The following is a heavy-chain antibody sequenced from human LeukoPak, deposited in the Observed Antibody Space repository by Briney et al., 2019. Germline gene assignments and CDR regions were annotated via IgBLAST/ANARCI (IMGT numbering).Heavy chain of an antibody. D-gene: IGHD6-13*01. CDR2: VTYSGGST. V-gene: IGHV3-23*01. CDR3: ARDGGSSWYFDY. Sequence: GGTLRLSCAASGFTFSSYGMSWVRQAPGMGLEWVSGVTYSGGSTYYAASVRGRFTISRDNSKNTLFLQMNSLRAEDTAVYYCARDGGSSWYFDYWGQGTLVTVSS. J-gene: IGHJ4*02. CDR1: GFTFSSYG.